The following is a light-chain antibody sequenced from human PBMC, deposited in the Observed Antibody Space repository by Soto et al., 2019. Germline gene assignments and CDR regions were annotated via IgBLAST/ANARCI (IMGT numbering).Light chain of an antibody. CDR2: DVS. CDR3: CSYAGSYTWYV. Sequence: QSALTQPRSVSGSPGQSVTISCTGTSSDVGGYNYVSWYQQHPGKAPKLMIYDVSKRPSGVPDRFSGSKSGNTASLTISGLQAEDEADYCCCSYAGSYTWYVFGTGTKVTVL. J-gene: IGLJ1*01. CDR1: SSDVGGYNY. V-gene: IGLV2-11*01.